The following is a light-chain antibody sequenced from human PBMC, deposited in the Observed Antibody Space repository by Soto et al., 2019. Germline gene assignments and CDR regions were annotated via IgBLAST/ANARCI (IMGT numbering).Light chain of an antibody. CDR2: GAS. CDR3: QQYNNWPPLT. Sequence: EILMTQSPATLSVSPGETATLSCRASQSVSTKLAWYQQKPGQAPRLLINGASTRATGIPARFSGSGSGTEFTLTISSLQSEDFAVYYCQQYNNWPPLTFGGGTKVDIK. CDR1: QSVSTK. V-gene: IGKV3-15*01. J-gene: IGKJ4*01.